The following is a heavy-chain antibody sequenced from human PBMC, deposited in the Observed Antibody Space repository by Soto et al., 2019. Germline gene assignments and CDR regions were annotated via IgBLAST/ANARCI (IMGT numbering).Heavy chain of an antibody. J-gene: IGHJ6*02. CDR1: GFTFSSYW. CDR2: IKQDGSEK. CDR3: ARDWSPTSSWSYYYYYGMDV. V-gene: IGHV3-7*03. Sequence: PGGSLRLSCAASGFTFSSYWMSWVRQAPGKGLEWVANIKQDGSEKYYVDSVKGRFTISRDNAKNSLYLQMNSLRAEDTAVYYCARDWSPTSSWSYYYYYGMDVWGQGTTVTVSS. D-gene: IGHD2-2*01.